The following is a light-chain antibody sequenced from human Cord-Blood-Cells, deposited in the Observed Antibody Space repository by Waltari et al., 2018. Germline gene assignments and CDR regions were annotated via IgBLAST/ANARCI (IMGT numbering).Light chain of an antibody. CDR3: QQYGSSPRT. V-gene: IGKV3-20*01. Sequence: GERATLSCRASQSVSSSYLAWYQQKPGQAPRLLIYGASSRATGIPDRFSGSGSGTDFTLTISRLEPEDFAVYYCQQYGSSPRTFGQGTKVEIK. J-gene: IGKJ1*01. CDR2: GAS. CDR1: QSVSSSY.